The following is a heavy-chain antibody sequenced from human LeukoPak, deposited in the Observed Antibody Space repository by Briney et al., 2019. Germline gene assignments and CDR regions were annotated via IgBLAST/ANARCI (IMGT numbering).Heavy chain of an antibody. CDR3: AKQLGYCSDGSCYFPY. CDR2: ISYDGSEK. D-gene: IGHD2-15*01. CDR1: GFTFSSYP. Sequence: GGSLRLSCAASGFTFSSYPMHWVRQAPGKGLEWVAVISYDGSEKHYADPVKGRFTISRDNSKSTLCLQMNSLRAEDTAVYYCAKQLGYCSDGSCYFPYWGQGTLVTVSS. J-gene: IGHJ4*02. V-gene: IGHV3-30-3*02.